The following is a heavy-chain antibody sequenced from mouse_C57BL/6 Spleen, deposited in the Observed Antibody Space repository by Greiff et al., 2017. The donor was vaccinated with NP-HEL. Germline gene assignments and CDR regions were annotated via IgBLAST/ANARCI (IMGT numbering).Heavy chain of an antibody. CDR2: IDPETGGT. D-gene: IGHD1-1*01. V-gene: IGHV1-15*01. CDR3: TRDGGRIPFDY. CDR1: GYTFTDYE. J-gene: IGHJ2*01. Sequence: VQLQQSGAELVRPGASVTLSCKASGYTFTDYEMHWVKQTPVHGLEWIGAIDPETGGTAYNQKFKGKAILTADKSSSTAYMELRSLTSEDSAVYYCTRDGGRIPFDYWGQGTTLTVSS.